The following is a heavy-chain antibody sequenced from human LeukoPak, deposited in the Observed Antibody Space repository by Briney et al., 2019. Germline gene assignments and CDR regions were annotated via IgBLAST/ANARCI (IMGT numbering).Heavy chain of an antibody. CDR3: ARLKCCRGWEPFDY. J-gene: IGHJ4*02. Sequence: GESLKISCKGSGYSFTSYWIGWVRQMPGKGLEWMGIIYPGDSDTRYSPSFQGQVTISADKSISTAYLQWSSLKASETAMYFCARLKCCRGWEPFDYWGQGTLVTVSS. CDR1: GYSFTSYW. D-gene: IGHD1-26*01. V-gene: IGHV5-51*01. CDR2: IYPGDSDT.